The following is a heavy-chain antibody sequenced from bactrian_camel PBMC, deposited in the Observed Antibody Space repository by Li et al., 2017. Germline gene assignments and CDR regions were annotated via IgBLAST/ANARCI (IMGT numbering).Heavy chain of an antibody. Sequence: HVQLVESGGGSVLAGGSLRLSCTITGISSDDRDLGWFRKPQGKDCEMVSTATKDHIAYYADSVKGRFTISQDNAKTTVYLQMDSLKPSDSAMYSCAAADDGGWFDLLTPNRYNHWGRGTQVTVS. V-gene: IGHV3S63*01. CDR3: AAADDGGWFDLLTPNRYNH. D-gene: IGHD7*01. CDR1: GISSDDRD. CDR2: TATKDHIA. J-gene: IGHJ4*01.